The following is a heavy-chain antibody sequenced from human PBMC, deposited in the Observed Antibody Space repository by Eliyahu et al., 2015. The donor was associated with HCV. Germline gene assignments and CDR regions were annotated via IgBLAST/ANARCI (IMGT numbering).Heavy chain of an antibody. D-gene: IGHD6-19*01. Sequence: QLQLQESGPGLVKPSETLSLTCTVSGGSISSSSYYWGWIRQPPGKGLEWIGSIYYSGSTYYNPSLKSRVTISVDTSKNQFSLKLSSVTAADTAVYYCARHEQWLVQFDYWGQGTLVTVSS. CDR1: GGSISSSSYY. CDR3: ARHEQWLVQFDY. V-gene: IGHV4-39*01. J-gene: IGHJ4*02. CDR2: IYYSGST.